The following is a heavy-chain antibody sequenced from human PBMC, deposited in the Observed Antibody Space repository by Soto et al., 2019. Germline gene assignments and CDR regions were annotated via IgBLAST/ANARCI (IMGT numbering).Heavy chain of an antibody. CDR3: ATFSYGAQAEYFQH. V-gene: IGHV1-69*13. CDR1: EGTFSSYA. D-gene: IGHD5-18*01. J-gene: IGHJ1*01. Sequence: GASVKVSCKASEGTFSSYAISWVRQAPGQGLEWMGGIIPIFGTANYAQKFQGRVTITADESTSTAYMELSSLRSEDTAVYYCATFSYGAQAEYFQHWGQGTLVTVSS. CDR2: IIPIFGTA.